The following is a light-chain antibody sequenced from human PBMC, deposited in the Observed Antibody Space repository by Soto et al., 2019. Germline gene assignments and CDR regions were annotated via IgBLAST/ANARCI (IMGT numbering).Light chain of an antibody. CDR3: QQLNSYPPT. CDR2: AAS. V-gene: IGKV1-39*01. J-gene: IGKJ1*01. CDR1: QSISSY. Sequence: DIQMTQSPSSLSASVGDRVTITCRASQSISSYLNWYQQKPGKAPKLLIYAASSLQSGVPSRFSGSGSGTDFTLTISSLQPEDFATYYCQQLNSYPPTFGQGTKVDI.